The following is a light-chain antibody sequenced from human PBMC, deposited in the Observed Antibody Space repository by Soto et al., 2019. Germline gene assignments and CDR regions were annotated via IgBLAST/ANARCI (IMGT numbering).Light chain of an antibody. CDR3: AAWYDSLNGFWV. Sequence: QSVLTPSPSASGTPGQRVTISCSGSNANIGSNTVNWYQQLPGTAPKLLIYSDDQRPPGVPDRLSGSKSGTSASLAISGLQSEDEADYYCAAWYDSLNGFWVFGGGTKLTVL. CDR2: SDD. V-gene: IGLV1-44*01. CDR1: NANIGSNT. J-gene: IGLJ3*02.